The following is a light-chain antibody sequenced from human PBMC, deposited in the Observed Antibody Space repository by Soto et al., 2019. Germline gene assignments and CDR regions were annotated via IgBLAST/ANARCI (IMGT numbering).Light chain of an antibody. CDR1: SSNIGAGYD. J-gene: IGLJ1*01. CDR3: QSYDSSLNNYV. Sequence: QSVLTQPPSVSGAPGQRVTISCTGSSSNIGAGYDVHWYQQLPGTAPKLLIYGNNNRPSGDPDRFSGSKSGTSASLAITGLQAEDEADYYCQSYDSSLNNYVFGTGTKLTVL. CDR2: GNN. V-gene: IGLV1-40*01.